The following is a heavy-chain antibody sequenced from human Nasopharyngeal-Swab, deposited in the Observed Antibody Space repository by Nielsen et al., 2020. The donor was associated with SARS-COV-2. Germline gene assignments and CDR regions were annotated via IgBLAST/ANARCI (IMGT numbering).Heavy chain of an antibody. CDR3: AGGGGDSDY. V-gene: IGHV3-48*02. J-gene: IGHJ4*02. D-gene: IGHD2-21*01. Sequence: VRQAPGKGLEWVSYISSSSSTIYYADSVKGRFTISRDNAKSSLYLQMNSLRDEGTAVYYCAGGGGDSDYWGQGTLVTVSS. CDR2: ISSSSSTI.